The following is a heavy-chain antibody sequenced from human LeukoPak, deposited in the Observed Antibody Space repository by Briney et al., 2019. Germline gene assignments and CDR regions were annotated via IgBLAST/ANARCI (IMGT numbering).Heavy chain of an antibody. V-gene: IGHV3-23*01. J-gene: IGHJ4*02. Sequence: GGSLRLSCAASGFTCSSYAMSWVRQAPGKGLEWVSVIGGSGGSTYYADSVKGRFTISRDNSKNTLYLQMSSLRAEDTAVYYCAKKKRELRGFDYWGQGTLVTVSS. CDR2: IGGSGGST. D-gene: IGHD1-7*01. CDR1: GFTCSSYA. CDR3: AKKKRELRGFDY.